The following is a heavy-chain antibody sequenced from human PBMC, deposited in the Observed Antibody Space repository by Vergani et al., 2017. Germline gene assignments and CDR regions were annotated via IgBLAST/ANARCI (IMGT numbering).Heavy chain of an antibody. Sequence: QVQLVQSGAEVKKPGASVKVSCKASGYTFTSYGISWVRQAPGQGLEWMGWISAYNGNTNYAQKLQGRVTMTTDTSTSTAYMGLRSLRSDDTAVYYCARFHYDIVTGYFWSYYYMDVWGKGTTVTVSS. CDR3: ARFHYDIVTGYFWSYYYMDV. CDR2: ISAYNGNT. J-gene: IGHJ6*03. V-gene: IGHV1-18*01. D-gene: IGHD3-9*01. CDR1: GYTFTSYG.